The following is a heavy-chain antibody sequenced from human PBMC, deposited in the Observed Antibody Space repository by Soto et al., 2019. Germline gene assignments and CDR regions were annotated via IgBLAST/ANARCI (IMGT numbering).Heavy chain of an antibody. Sequence: ASVKVSCKASGGTFSNYAINWVRQAPGQGLEWMGGIIPIFGTTTYAQKFQGTVTIIADKSTSTAYMDLSSLRSEDTAGYYCARDRGYSDYTYYYYGMDVWGQGTTVTVSS. CDR3: ARDRGYSDYTYYYYGMDV. V-gene: IGHV1-69*06. J-gene: IGHJ6*02. D-gene: IGHD5-12*01. CDR1: GGTFSNYA. CDR2: IIPIFGTT.